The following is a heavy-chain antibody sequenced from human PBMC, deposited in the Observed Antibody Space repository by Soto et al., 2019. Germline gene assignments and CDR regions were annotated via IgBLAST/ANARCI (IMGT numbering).Heavy chain of an antibody. CDR2: IIPLFGTT. Sequence: QVQLVQSGPEVKEPGSSVTVSCKASGDTFSNYAATWVRQAPGQGLEWMGAIIPLFGTTNYAQQFQGRVTITADESTSTGYIELSSLRSDDTAVYYCARVFPDEVVEPGAIRGYLDTWGQGTLVTVSS. D-gene: IGHD2-15*01. CDR1: GDTFSNYA. V-gene: IGHV1-69*01. CDR3: ARVFPDEVVEPGAIRGYLDT. J-gene: IGHJ4*02.